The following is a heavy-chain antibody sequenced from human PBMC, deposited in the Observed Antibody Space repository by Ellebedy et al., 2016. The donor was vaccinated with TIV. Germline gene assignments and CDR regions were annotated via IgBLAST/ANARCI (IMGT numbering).Heavy chain of an antibody. CDR3: ARGDCGGDCYFPVFDS. V-gene: IGHV4-34*01. Sequence: SETLSLTXAVYGGSFSGYYWSWIRQPPGKGLEWIGEINHSESTNYNPSLKSRVTISVDRSKNQFSLKLSSVTAADTAMYYCARGDCGGDCYFPVFDSWGLGTLVTVSS. CDR1: GGSFSGYY. CDR2: INHSEST. J-gene: IGHJ4*02. D-gene: IGHD2-21*01.